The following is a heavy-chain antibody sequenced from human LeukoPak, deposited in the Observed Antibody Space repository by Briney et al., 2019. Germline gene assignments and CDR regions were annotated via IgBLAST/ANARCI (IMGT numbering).Heavy chain of an antibody. D-gene: IGHD3-22*01. CDR1: GGSISSGDYY. V-gene: IGHV4-61*08. CDR3: ARENYDSSGYNNWFDP. Sequence: SETLSLTCTVSGGSISSGDYYWSWIRQPPGKGLEWIGYIYYSGGTNYNPSLKSRVTISVDMSKNQFSLKLSSVTAADTAVYYCARENYDSSGYNNWFDPWGQGTLVTVSS. CDR2: IYYSGGT. J-gene: IGHJ5*02.